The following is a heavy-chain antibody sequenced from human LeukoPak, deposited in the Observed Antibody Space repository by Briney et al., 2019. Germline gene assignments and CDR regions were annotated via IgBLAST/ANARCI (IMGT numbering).Heavy chain of an antibody. CDR2: TYTSGST. J-gene: IGHJ4*02. Sequence: PSETLSLTCTVSGGSISSYYWSWIRQPAGKGLEWIGRTYTSGSTNYNPSLKSRVTMSVDTSKNQFSLKLSSVTAADTAVYYCARVITYYYDSSGYQGPGNFFDYWGQGTLVTVSS. CDR1: GGSISSYY. D-gene: IGHD3-22*01. V-gene: IGHV4-4*07. CDR3: ARVITYYYDSSGYQGPGNFFDY.